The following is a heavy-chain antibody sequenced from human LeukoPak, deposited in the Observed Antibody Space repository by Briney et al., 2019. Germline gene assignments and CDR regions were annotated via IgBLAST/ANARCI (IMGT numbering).Heavy chain of an antibody. J-gene: IGHJ4*02. CDR3: AKQLGYCSGGSCYFPY. CDR1: GFTFSSSA. Sequence: GGSLRLSCAASGFTFSSSAMSWVRQAPGKGLEWVSATSNNGGYTYYADSVQGRFTISRDNSKSTLCLQMNSLRAEDTAVYYCAKQLGYCSGGSCYFPYWGQGTLVTVSS. D-gene: IGHD2-15*01. CDR2: TSNNGGYT. V-gene: IGHV3-23*01.